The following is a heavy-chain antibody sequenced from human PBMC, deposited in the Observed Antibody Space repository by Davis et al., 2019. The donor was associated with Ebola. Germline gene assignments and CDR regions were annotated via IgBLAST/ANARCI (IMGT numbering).Heavy chain of an antibody. CDR1: GFTVSSKY. D-gene: IGHD3-22*01. J-gene: IGHJ4*02. CDR2: IYSGDST. Sequence: GESLKISCAASGFTVSSKYMSWVRQAPGKGLEWVSVIYSGDSTYYADSVKGRFTISRDNAKNSLYLQMNSLRAEDTAVYYCARDTYYDSSGYEPWDYWGQGTLVTVSS. V-gene: IGHV3-53*01. CDR3: ARDTYYDSSGYEPWDY.